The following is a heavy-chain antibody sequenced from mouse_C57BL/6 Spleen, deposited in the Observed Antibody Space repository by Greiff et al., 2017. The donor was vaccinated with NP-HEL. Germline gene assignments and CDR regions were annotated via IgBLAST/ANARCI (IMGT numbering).Heavy chain of an antibody. CDR3: ARQGPPALDY. D-gene: IGHD1-2*01. Sequence: EVQVVESGGDLVKPGGSLKLSCAASGFTFSSYGMSWVRQTPDKRLEWVATISSGGSYTYYPDSVKGRFTISRDNAKNTLYLQMSSLKSEDTAMYYCARQGPPALDYWGQGTTLTVSS. CDR2: ISSGGSYT. V-gene: IGHV5-6*01. J-gene: IGHJ2*01. CDR1: GFTFSSYG.